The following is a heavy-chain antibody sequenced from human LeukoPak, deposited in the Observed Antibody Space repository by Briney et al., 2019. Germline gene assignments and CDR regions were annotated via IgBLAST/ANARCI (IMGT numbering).Heavy chain of an antibody. CDR1: GFTFSAYW. CDR2: AKYDGSTT. D-gene: IGHD2-2*01. J-gene: IGHJ5*02. V-gene: IGHV3-74*01. CDR3: ARDQCTSTSCYGYNWFDP. Sequence: GGSLRLSCAASGFTFSAYWMHWVRQAPGKGLVWVSRAKYDGSTTTYADSVKGRFTISRDNAKNILYLQMNSLRVEDTAVDYCARDQCTSTSCYGYNWFDPWGQGTLVTVSS.